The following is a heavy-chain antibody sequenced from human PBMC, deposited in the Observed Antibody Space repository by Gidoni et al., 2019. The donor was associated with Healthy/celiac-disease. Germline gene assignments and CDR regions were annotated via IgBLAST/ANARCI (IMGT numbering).Heavy chain of an antibody. CDR1: GFTFSSYA. J-gene: IGHJ6*02. V-gene: IGHV3-23*01. CDR3: AKAKRSPDYYYYGMDV. CDR2: ISGSGGST. Sequence: EVQLLESGGGLVQPGGSLRLSCAASGFTFSSYAMSWVRQAPGKGLEWVSAISGSGGSTYYADSVKGRFTISRDNSKNTLYLQMNSLRAEDTAVYYCAKAKRSPDYYYYGMDVWGQGTTVTVSS. D-gene: IGHD2-2*01.